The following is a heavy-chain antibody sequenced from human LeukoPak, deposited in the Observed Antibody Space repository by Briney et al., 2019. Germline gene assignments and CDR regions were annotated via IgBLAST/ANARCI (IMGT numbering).Heavy chain of an antibody. Sequence: GGSLRLSCAASGFTFSDYYMSWIRQAPGKGLEWVSYISSSGSTIYYADSVKGRFIISRDNAKNSLYLQMNSLRAEDTAVYYCARFSYGSGSYRSLFDYWGQGTLVTVSS. D-gene: IGHD3-10*01. CDR1: GFTFSDYY. CDR2: ISSSGSTI. J-gene: IGHJ4*02. CDR3: ARFSYGSGSYRSLFDY. V-gene: IGHV3-11*01.